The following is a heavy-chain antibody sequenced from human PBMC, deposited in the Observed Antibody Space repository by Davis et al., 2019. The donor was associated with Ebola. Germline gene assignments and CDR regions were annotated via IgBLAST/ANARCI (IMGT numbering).Heavy chain of an antibody. CDR1: GGSISSGGYY. D-gene: IGHD1-1*01. Sequence: LRLSCTVSGGSISSGGYYWSWIRQHPGKGLEWIGYIYYSGSTYYNPSLKSRVTISVDTSKNQFSLKLSSVTAADTAVYYCARDLEPGGFDPWGQGTLVTVSS. J-gene: IGHJ5*02. CDR2: IYYSGST. V-gene: IGHV4-31*03. CDR3: ARDLEPGGFDP.